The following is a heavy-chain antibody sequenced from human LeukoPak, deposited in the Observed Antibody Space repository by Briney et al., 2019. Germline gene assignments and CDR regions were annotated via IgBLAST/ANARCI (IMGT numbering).Heavy chain of an antibody. V-gene: IGHV3-7*01. CDR3: ARDGDGRGEDFDY. CDR1: GFSFRNYW. D-gene: IGHD4-17*01. CDR2: IKEDGSKK. Sequence: HPGGSLRLSCVASGFSFRNYWMSWVRQAPGKGLEWVANIKEDGSKKNHLDSVKGRFTISRDNAKNFLYLQMNSLRVEDTALYYCARDGDGRGEDFDYWGQGILVTVSS. J-gene: IGHJ4*02.